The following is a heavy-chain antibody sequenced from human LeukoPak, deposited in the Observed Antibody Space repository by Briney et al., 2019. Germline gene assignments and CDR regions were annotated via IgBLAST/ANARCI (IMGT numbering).Heavy chain of an antibody. CDR1: GGSMTHYY. Sequence: SETLSLTCTVSGGSMTHYYWSWIRQPPGKGLEWIGYMYSSGSTNYNPSLESRVTLSLDTSKNQFSLKLRSVTAADTAIYYCASMYSASYYGNSYCWFDPWGQGTLVTVSS. D-gene: IGHD1-26*01. J-gene: IGHJ5*02. CDR3: ASMYSASYYGNSYCWFDP. CDR2: MYSSGST. V-gene: IGHV4-59*01.